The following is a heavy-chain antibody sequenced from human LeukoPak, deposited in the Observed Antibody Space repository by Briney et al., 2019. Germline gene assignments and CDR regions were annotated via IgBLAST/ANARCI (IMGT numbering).Heavy chain of an antibody. D-gene: IGHD2-8*01. CDR2: INHSGSA. V-gene: IGHV4-34*01. J-gene: IGHJ4*02. CDR1: GGSFSPYY. Sequence: SETLSLTCAVYGGSFSPYYWSWIRQPPGRGLEWIGEINHSGSANYNPSLKSRVTILVDTSKNQFSLNLSSVTAADTAVYYCARVSGYCSNGVCRFDYWGQGTLATVSS. CDR3: ARVSGYCSNGVCRFDY.